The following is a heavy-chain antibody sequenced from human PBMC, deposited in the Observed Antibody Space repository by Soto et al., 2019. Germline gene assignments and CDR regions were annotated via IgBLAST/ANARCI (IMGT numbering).Heavy chain of an antibody. J-gene: IGHJ3*01. CDR1: GGIFGSHG. D-gene: IGHD3-22*01. V-gene: IGHV1-69*01. Sequence: QVQLIQSEAAVMKPGSSVRVSCTASGGIFGSHGFSWVRQAPGQRLEWVGGFIPIFRTLTYTEKFQARVRIAADESVNTVYLDLSGLTSDDTAVYYCVRDRRIYYSYPHDDFVASDYKVWGQGTMDTVSS. CDR3: VRDRRIYYSYPHDDFVASDYKV. CDR2: FIPIFRTL.